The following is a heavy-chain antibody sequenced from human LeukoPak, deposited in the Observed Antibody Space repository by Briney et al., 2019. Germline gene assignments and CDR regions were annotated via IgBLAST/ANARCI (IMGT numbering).Heavy chain of an antibody. D-gene: IGHD3-22*01. CDR1: GGTFSSYD. J-gene: IGHJ3*02. CDR3: ASSSSGYYGTDAFDI. Sequence: ASVKVSCKASGGTFSSYDINWVRQATGQGLEWMGWMNPNSGNIGYAQKFQGRVTMTRNTSISTAYMELSSLRSEDTAVYYCASSSSGYYGTDAFDIWGQGTMVTVSS. V-gene: IGHV1-8*02. CDR2: MNPNSGNI.